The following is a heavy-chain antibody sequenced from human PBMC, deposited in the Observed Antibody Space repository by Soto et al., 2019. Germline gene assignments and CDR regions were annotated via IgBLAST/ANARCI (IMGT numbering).Heavy chain of an antibody. CDR3: ARDTHSAGGWFDT. J-gene: IGHJ5*02. CDR1: GGTSRSLR. V-gene: IGHV1-69*06. Sequence: QVQLVQSGAEVKKPGYSVKVSCKASGGTSRSLRINWVRQSPGQGLEWMGGITPLFGRPNYPQKFQGRRTITAEKSTGTAYLEMSSLRSEDTAVYYCARDTHSAGGWFDTWGRGTMVTVSS. D-gene: IGHD2-15*01. CDR2: ITPLFGRP.